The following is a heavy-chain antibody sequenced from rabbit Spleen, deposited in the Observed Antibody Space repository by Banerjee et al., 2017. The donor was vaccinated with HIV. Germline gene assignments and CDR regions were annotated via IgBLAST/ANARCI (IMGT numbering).Heavy chain of an antibody. V-gene: IGHV1S40*01. CDR3: ARQLAL. D-gene: IGHD4-2*01. Sequence: QSLEESGGGLVKPGGTLTLTCTVSGFSFSSSYYMCWVRQAPGKGLQCIACIYADVSGSTYYASWAKGRFTISKTSSTTVTLQMTSLTAADTATYFCARQLALWGPGTLVTVS. CDR1: GFSFSSSYY. CDR2: IYADVSGST. J-gene: IGHJ4*01.